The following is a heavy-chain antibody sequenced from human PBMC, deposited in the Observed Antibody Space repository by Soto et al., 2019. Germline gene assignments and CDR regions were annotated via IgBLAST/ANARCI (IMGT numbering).Heavy chain of an antibody. V-gene: IGHV3-30-3*01. CDR3: ARERERVLVEGDDAFDL. Sequence: QVQLVESGGGVVQPGRSLRLSCAASGFTFSSYAMHWVRQAPGKGLEWVAVISYDGSNKYYADSVKGRFTISRDNYKKRHAVKMKRLRAEETAVYYRARERERVLVEGDDAFDLWGQGTMVTVSS. CDR2: ISYDGSNK. J-gene: IGHJ3*01. D-gene: IGHD2-8*02. CDR1: GFTFSSYA.